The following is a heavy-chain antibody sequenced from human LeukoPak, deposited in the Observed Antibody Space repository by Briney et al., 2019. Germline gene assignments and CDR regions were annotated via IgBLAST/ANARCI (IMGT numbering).Heavy chain of an antibody. CDR3: ARDSTPYCGGDCYSHLDY. J-gene: IGHJ4*02. CDR2: ISYDGSNK. V-gene: IGHV3-30-3*01. D-gene: IGHD2-21*02. CDR1: GFTFSSYA. Sequence: PGGSLRLSCAASGFTFSSYAMHWVRQAPGKGLEWVAVISYDGSNKYYADSVKGRFTISRDNSKNTLYLQMNSLRAGDTAVYYCARDSTPYCGGDCYSHLDYWGQGTLVTVSS.